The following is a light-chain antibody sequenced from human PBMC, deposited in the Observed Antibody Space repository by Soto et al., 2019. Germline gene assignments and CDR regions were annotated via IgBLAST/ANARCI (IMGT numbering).Light chain of an antibody. V-gene: IGKV1-5*01. Sequence: DIQMTQSPSTLSASVGDRVTITCRASQSISSWLAWYQQKPGKAPNLLIYDASSLQSGVPSRFSGSGSGTEFTLTISSLQPDDFATYYCQQYTSYPFTFGPGTKVDIK. CDR1: QSISSW. CDR2: DAS. J-gene: IGKJ3*01. CDR3: QQYTSYPFT.